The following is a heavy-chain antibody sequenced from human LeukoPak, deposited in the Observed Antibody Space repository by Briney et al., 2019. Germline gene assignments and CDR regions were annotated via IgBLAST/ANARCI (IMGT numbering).Heavy chain of an antibody. J-gene: IGHJ5*02. D-gene: IGHD5-18*01. CDR1: GFTVSSNY. Sequence: GGSLRLSCAASGFTVSSNYMSWVRQAPGKGLEWVSVIYSGGSTYYADSVKGRFTISRDNSKNTPYLQMNSLRAEDTAVYYCARDLNRYGESDPWGQGTLVTVSS. CDR2: IYSGGST. V-gene: IGHV3-53*01. CDR3: ARDLNRYGESDP.